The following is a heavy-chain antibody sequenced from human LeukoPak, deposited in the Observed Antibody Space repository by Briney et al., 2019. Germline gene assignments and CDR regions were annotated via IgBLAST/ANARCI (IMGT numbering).Heavy chain of an antibody. D-gene: IGHD3-10*01. CDR3: ARTQYYGSGSFLY. CDR2: ISSSGGTI. Sequence: PGGSLRLSCAASGFTFSDYYMSWIRQAPGKGLEWISYISSSGGTIYSADSVKGRFTISRDNANNSLYLQMNSLRAEDTAVYYCARTQYYGSGSFLYWGQGTLVTVSS. CDR1: GFTFSDYY. J-gene: IGHJ4*02. V-gene: IGHV3-11*04.